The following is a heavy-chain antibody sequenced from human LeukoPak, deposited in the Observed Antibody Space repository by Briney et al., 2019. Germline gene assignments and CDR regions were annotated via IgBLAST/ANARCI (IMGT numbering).Heavy chain of an antibody. CDR1: GFTFSSYS. Sequence: PGGSLRLSCAASGFTFSSYSMNWVRQAPGKGLEWVSYISDRSSTIYYADSVKGRFTISRDNGKNSLYLQMNSLRADDTAVYYCAGARGGYHYKYYFDYWGRGTLVTVSS. CDR2: ISDRSSTI. V-gene: IGHV3-48*01. D-gene: IGHD5-12*01. J-gene: IGHJ4*02. CDR3: AGARGGYHYKYYFDY.